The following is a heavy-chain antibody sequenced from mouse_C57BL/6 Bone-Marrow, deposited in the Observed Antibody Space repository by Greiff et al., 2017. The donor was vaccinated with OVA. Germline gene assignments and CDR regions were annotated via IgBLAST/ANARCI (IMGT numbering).Heavy chain of an antibody. V-gene: IGHV2-2*01. D-gene: IGHD2-5*01. J-gene: IGHJ4*01. CDR1: GFSLTSYG. CDR3: ARKRNYSNIRYAMDY. CDR2: IWSGGST. Sequence: VQLVESGPGLVQPSQSLSITCTVSGFSLTSYGVHWVRQSPGKGLEWLGVIWSGGSTDYNAAFISRLSISKDNSKSQVFFKMNSLQADDTAIYYCARKRNYSNIRYAMDYWGQGTSVTVSS.